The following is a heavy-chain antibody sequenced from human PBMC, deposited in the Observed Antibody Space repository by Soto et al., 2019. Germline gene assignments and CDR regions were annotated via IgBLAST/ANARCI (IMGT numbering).Heavy chain of an antibody. Sequence: EVQLLESGGGLVQAGVSLRLSCAASGFTFSRDGMSWVRQATGKGLEWVSLITDNGGSTYYAASVKGRFTISRYNTKNTLFLQMNSLRAEDTDVYYCAKERATTTAFDYWGQGALVTVS. D-gene: IGHD4-17*01. CDR2: ITDNGGST. CDR3: AKERATTTAFDY. CDR1: GFTFSRDG. J-gene: IGHJ4*02. V-gene: IGHV3-23*01.